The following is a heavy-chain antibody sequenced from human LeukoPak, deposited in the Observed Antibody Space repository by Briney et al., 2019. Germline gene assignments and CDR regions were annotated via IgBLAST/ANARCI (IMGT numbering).Heavy chain of an antibody. CDR1: GGSISSGSYY. J-gene: IGHJ4*02. D-gene: IGHD7-27*01. Sequence: SQTLSLTCTVSGGSISSGSYYWSWIRQPPGKGLEWIGYIYYSGSTNYNPSLKSRVTISVDRSKNQFSLKLSSVTAADTAVYYCARDSASNCGGGFDYWGQGTLVTVSS. CDR2: IYYSGST. V-gene: IGHV4-61*01. CDR3: ARDSASNCGGGFDY.